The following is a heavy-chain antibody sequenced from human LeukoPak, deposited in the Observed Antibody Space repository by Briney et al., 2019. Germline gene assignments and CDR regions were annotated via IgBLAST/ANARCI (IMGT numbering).Heavy chain of an antibody. CDR1: GFKFSSYS. CDR3: ARDLYSSGCNY. D-gene: IGHD6-19*01. V-gene: IGHV3-21*01. CDR2: ISSSSSYI. Sequence: GGSLRLSCAASGFKFSSYSMKWVRQAPGNGLEWVSFISSSSSYIYYADSVKGRFTISRDNAKNSLYLQMNSLRAEDTAVYYCARDLYSSGCNYWGQGTLVTVSS. J-gene: IGHJ4*02.